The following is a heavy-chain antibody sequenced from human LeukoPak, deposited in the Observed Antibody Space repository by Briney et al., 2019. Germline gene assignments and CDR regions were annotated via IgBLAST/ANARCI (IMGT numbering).Heavy chain of an antibody. D-gene: IGHD3-16*01. Sequence: SETLSLTCSVSGGSISGYYWSWIRQPPGKGLEWIGYIYYSGSTNYNPSLKSRVTMSVDTSKNQLSLKLSSVTAADTAVYYCARYGLAYTYDFWGQGTLVTVSS. J-gene: IGHJ4*02. V-gene: IGHV4-59*01. CDR2: IYYSGST. CDR1: GGSISGYY. CDR3: ARYGLAYTYDF.